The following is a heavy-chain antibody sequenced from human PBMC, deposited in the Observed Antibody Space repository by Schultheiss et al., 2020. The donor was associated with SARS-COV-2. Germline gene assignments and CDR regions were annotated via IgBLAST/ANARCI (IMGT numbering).Heavy chain of an antibody. CDR2: IYTSGST. V-gene: IGHV4-4*07. J-gene: IGHJ4*02. D-gene: IGHD3-22*01. CDR3: AIIPYYYDSSGYLPY. Sequence: SETLSLTCTVSGGSISSYYWSWIRQPPGKGLEWIGRIYTSGSTNYNPSLKSRVTISVDTSKNQFSLKLSSVTAADTAVYYCAIIPYYYDSSGYLPYWGQGTLVTVSS. CDR1: GGSISSYY.